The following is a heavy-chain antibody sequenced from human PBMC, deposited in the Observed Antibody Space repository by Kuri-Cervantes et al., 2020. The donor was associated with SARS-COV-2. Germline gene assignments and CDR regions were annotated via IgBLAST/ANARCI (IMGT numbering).Heavy chain of an antibody. CDR1: GGSFSGYY. CDR3: ARAGIAFDY. D-gene: IGHD6-13*01. Sequence: GSLRLSCAVYGGSFSGYYWSWIRQPPGKGLEWIGEIYHSGSTNYNPSLKSRVTISVDKSKNQFSLKLSSVTAADTAVYYCARAGIAFDYWGQGTLVTVSS. V-gene: IGHV4-34*01. CDR2: IYHSGST. J-gene: IGHJ4*02.